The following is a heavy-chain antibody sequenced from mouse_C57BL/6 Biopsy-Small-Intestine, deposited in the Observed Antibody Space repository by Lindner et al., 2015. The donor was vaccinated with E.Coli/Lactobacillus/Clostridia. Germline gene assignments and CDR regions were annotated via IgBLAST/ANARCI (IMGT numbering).Heavy chain of an antibody. J-gene: IGHJ4*01. CDR2: ILPGSNST. CDR3: TRKGWLGYAMDY. D-gene: IGHD3-3*01. V-gene: IGHV1-9*01. Sequence: VQLQESGAELMKSGASVNLSCKATGYTFTVYWIDWVKQRPGHGLEWIGEILPGSNSTNYNEKFKAKATFTADISSNTAYIQLSNLTTEDSAIYYCTRKGWLGYAMDYWGQGTSVTVSS. CDR1: GYTFTVYW.